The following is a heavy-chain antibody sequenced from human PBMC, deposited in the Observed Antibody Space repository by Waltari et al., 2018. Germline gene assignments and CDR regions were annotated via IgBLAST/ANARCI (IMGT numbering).Heavy chain of an antibody. CDR3: TRDLYGSGGDWFDP. Sequence: EERLVESGGGLVKPGGSLRLSSVASGFRLRDYAMNWVRQAPGTGLEWLSSIGGTHSNIFYAESVRGRFTVSRDNSKNSLYLEMSNVRAEDTGLYYCTRDLYGSGGDWFDPWGQGTLVTVSS. J-gene: IGHJ5*02. D-gene: IGHD3-10*01. CDR2: IGGTHSNI. CDR1: GFRLRDYA. V-gene: IGHV3-21*03.